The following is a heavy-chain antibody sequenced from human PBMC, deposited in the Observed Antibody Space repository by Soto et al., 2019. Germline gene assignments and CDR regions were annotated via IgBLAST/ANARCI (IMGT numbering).Heavy chain of an antibody. V-gene: IGHV3-30*18. CDR3: AKSRDGYSFYYFYGMDV. J-gene: IGHJ6*02. Sequence: GWSLSLSCSASGFPFRHFVMHCVRPAPGKGLEWVAAILYDGSNTYYADSVKGRFTISRDNSKNTLYLEMNSLRAEDTAVYHCAKSRDGYSFYYFYGMDVWGQGTTVTVS. CDR2: ILYDGSNT. CDR1: GFPFRHFV. D-gene: IGHD4-4*01.